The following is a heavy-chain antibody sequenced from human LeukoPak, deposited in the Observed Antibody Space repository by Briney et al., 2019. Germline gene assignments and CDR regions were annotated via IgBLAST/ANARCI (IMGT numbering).Heavy chain of an antibody. Sequence: GGSLRLSCAASGFTFSSYGMHWVRQAPGKGLEWVAVISYDGSNKYYADSVKGRFTISRDNSKNTLYLQMNSLRAEDTAVYYCAKGAVAGGDYAFDYWGQGTLVTVSS. D-gene: IGHD4-17*01. J-gene: IGHJ4*02. CDR3: AKGAVAGGDYAFDY. CDR1: GFTFSSYG. CDR2: ISYDGSNK. V-gene: IGHV3-30*18.